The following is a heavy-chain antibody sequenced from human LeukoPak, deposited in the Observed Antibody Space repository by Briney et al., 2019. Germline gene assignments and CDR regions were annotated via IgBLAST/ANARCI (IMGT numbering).Heavy chain of an antibody. Sequence: SGPTLVNPTQTLTLTCTFSGFSLTTGGVGVGWIRQPPGKALEWLALIYWDDDKRYSPSLNSRLTITKDTSKNQVVLTMTNMDPVDTATYYCAHRSITMLRGVSGTFDYWGQGTLVTVSS. CDR2: IYWDDDK. D-gene: IGHD3-10*01. V-gene: IGHV2-5*02. CDR1: GFSLTTGGVG. J-gene: IGHJ4*02. CDR3: AHRSITMLRGVSGTFDY.